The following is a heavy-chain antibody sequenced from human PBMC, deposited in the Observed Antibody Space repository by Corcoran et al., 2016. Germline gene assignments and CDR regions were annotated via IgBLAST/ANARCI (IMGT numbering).Heavy chain of an antibody. CDR3: ASRGTPVWNFDY. V-gene: IGHV4-34*01. CDR2: INNSGST. J-gene: IGHJ4*02. CDR1: GGSFSGYY. Sequence: QVQLQQWGAGLLKPSENLSRTCAVYGGSFSGYYWSWIRQPPGKGLEWIGEINNSGSTNYNPSLKSRVTISVDTSKKQFSLKLSFVTAAETAVYCCASRGTPVWNFDYWGQGTLVTVPP. D-gene: IGHD1-7*01.